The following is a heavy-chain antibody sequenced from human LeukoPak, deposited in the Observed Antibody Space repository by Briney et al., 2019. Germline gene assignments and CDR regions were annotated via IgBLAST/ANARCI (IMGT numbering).Heavy chain of an antibody. CDR2: ISGSGGST. CDR3: AKARSAVRGVIGYFDY. D-gene: IGHD3-10*01. Sequence: GSPRLSCAASGFTFSSYAMSWVRQAPGKGLEWVSAISGSGGSTYYADSVKGRFTISRDNSKNTLYLQMNSLRAEDTAVYYCAKARSAVRGVIGYFDYWGQGTLVTVSS. J-gene: IGHJ4*02. CDR1: GFTFSSYA. V-gene: IGHV3-23*01.